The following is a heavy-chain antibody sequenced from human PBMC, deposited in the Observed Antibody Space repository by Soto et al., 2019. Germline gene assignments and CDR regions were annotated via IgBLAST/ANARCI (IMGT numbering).Heavy chain of an antibody. V-gene: IGHV3-21*01. CDR2: ISSSSSYI. D-gene: IGHD2-15*01. CDR3: ARDRNSGEVPVDGY. Sequence: GGSLRLSCAASGFTFSSYSRNWVRQAPGKGLEWVSSISSSSSYIYYADSVKGRFTISRDNAKNSLYLQMNSLRAEDTAVYYCARDRNSGEVPVDGYWGQGTLVTVYS. J-gene: IGHJ4*02. CDR1: GFTFSSYS.